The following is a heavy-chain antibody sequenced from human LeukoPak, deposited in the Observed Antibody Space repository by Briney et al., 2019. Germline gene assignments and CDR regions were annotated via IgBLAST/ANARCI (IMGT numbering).Heavy chain of an antibody. Sequence: GGSLRLSCAASGFTFSSYWMSWVRQAPGKGLEWVASISENGRAKPYVASVRGRFTISRDNTKNSLYLQMNSLRVEDTAVYYCARGGAAAARKRGIDYWGQGTLVTVSS. J-gene: IGHJ4*02. D-gene: IGHD6-13*01. CDR3: ARGGAAAARKRGIDY. CDR2: ISENGRAK. V-gene: IGHV3-7*01. CDR1: GFTFSSYW.